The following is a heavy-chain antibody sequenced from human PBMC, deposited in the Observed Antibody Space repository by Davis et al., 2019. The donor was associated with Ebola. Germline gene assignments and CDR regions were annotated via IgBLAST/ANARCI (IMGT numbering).Heavy chain of an antibody. CDR1: GFTFSSYS. CDR2: ISSSSSYI. J-gene: IGHJ2*01. Sequence: PGGSLRLSCAASGFTFSSYSMNWVRQAPGKGLEWVSSISSSSSYIYYTDSVKGRFTISRDNAKNSLYLQMNSLRAEDTAVYYCARDGDYGDYFDLWGRGTLVTVSS. CDR3: ARDGDYGDYFDL. D-gene: IGHD4-17*01. V-gene: IGHV3-21*01.